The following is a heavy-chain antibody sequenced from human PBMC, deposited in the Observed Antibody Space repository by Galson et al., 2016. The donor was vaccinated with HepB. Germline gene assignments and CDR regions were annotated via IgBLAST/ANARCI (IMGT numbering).Heavy chain of an antibody. CDR1: GVSISSSYYY. V-gene: IGHV4-39*07. CDR2: INESGIT. Sequence: SETLSLTCNVSGVSISSSYYYWSLIRQPPGKGLEWSGEINESGITNYNPSLKSRVTISVDTSKNQFSLKLSSVTAADTAVYSCARDVRRYSRGWYGYYYAMDVWGQGTTVTVSS. D-gene: IGHD6-13*01. J-gene: IGHJ6*02. CDR3: ARDVRRYSRGWYGYYYAMDV.